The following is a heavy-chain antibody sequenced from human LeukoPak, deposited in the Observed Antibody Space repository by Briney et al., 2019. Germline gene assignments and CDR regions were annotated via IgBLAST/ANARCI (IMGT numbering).Heavy chain of an antibody. CDR3: ARVSSSFYYYYGMDV. V-gene: IGHV3-30-3*01. J-gene: IGHJ6*02. CDR1: GLTFSSYA. CDR2: ISYDGNNK. D-gene: IGHD6-6*01. Sequence: GRSLRLSCAASGLTFSSYAMHWVRQAPGKGLEWVAVISYDGNNKYYADSVKGRFTISRDNSKNTLYLQMNSLRAEDTAVYYCARVSSSFYYYYGMDVWGQGTTVTVSS.